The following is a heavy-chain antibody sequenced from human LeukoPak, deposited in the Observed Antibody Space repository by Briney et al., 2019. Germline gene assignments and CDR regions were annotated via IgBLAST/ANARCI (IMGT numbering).Heavy chain of an antibody. CDR2: ISSSSSYI. CDR1: GFTFSSYS. Sequence: PGGSLRLSCAASGFTFSSYSMNWVRQAPGKGLEWVSSISSSSSYIYYADSVKGRFTISRDNAKNSLYLQMNSLRAEDTAVYYCARAGYSSSTSCYGFDYWGQGTLVTVSS. V-gene: IGHV3-21*01. D-gene: IGHD2-2*01. J-gene: IGHJ4*02. CDR3: ARAGYSSSTSCYGFDY.